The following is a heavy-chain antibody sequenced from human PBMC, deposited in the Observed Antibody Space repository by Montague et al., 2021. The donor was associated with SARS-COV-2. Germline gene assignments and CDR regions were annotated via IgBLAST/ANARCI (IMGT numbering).Heavy chain of an antibody. Sequence: SETLSLTCTVSSGSICSSSYYWGWIRQPPGKGLEWIGSIYYSGSTYYNPSLKSRVTISVDTSKNQFSLKLSSVTAADTAVYYCARVISRQNNIVVVGLYYFDYWGQGTLVTVSS. CDR3: ARVISRQNNIVVVGLYYFDY. CDR1: SGSICSSSYY. CDR2: IYYSGST. J-gene: IGHJ4*02. V-gene: IGHV4-39*07. D-gene: IGHD2-15*01.